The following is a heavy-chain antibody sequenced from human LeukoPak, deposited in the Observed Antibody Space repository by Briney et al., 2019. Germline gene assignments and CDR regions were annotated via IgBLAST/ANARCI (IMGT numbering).Heavy chain of an antibody. CDR2: IYYSGST. V-gene: IGHV4-59*01. CDR3: ARFLYGSGNDY. CDR1: GGSISNYY. J-gene: IGHJ4*02. D-gene: IGHD3-10*01. Sequence: SGTLSLTCTVSGGSISNYYWSWIRQPPGKGLEWIGYIYYSGSTDYNPSLRSRVTISLDTSKNQFSLILSSVTAADTAMYYCARFLYGSGNDYWGQGTLVTVSS.